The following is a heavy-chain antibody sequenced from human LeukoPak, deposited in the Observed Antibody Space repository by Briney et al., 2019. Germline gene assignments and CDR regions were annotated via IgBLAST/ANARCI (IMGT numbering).Heavy chain of an antibody. CDR1: GFTFSSYW. D-gene: IGHD6-13*01. J-gene: IGHJ5*02. Sequence: GGSLRLSCAASGFTFSSYWMHWVRQAPGKGLVWVSRINSDGSSTSYADSVKGRFTISRDNAKNTLYLQMNSLRAEDTAVYYCARGYSSSWRYNWFDPWGQGTLVTVSS. CDR2: INSDGSST. CDR3: ARGYSSSWRYNWFDP. V-gene: IGHV3-74*01.